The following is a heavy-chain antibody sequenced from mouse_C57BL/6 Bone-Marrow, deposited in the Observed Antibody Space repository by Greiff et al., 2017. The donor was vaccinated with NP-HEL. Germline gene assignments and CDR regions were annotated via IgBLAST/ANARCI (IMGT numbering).Heavy chain of an antibody. V-gene: IGHV14-3*01. J-gene: IGHJ2*01. D-gene: IGHD2-3*01. CDR2: IAPANGNT. CDR1: GFTIKNTY. CDR3: ARWVLRQDDY. Sequence: EVQLVESVAELVRPGASVKLSCTASGFTIKNTYMHWVKQRPEQGLEWIGRIAPANGNTKYAPKFSGQATITADTTSNTAYLQLSSLTSEDTAIYYCARWVLRQDDYWGQGTTLTVSS.